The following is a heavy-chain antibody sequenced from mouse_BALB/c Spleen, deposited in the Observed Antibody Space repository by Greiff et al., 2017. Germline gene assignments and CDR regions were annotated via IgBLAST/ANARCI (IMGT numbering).Heavy chain of an antibody. J-gene: IGHJ3*01. V-gene: IGHV1S29*02. Sequence: VQLKESGPELVKPGASVKISCKASGYTFTDYNMHWVKQSHGKSLEWIGYIYPYNGGTGYNQKFKSKATLTVDNSSSTAYMELRSLTSEDSAVYYCAGYGYDVRFAYWGQGTLVTVSA. CDR3: AGYGYDVRFAY. CDR2: IYPYNGGT. CDR1: GYTFTDYN. D-gene: IGHD2-2*01.